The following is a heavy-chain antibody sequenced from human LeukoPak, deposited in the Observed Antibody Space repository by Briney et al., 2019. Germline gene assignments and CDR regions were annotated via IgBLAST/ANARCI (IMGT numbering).Heavy chain of an antibody. J-gene: IGHJ4*02. CDR1: GYTFTSYY. CDR3: ARGPLDYYDSSGGGDY. D-gene: IGHD3-22*01. CDR2: INPSGGST. V-gene: IGHV1-46*01. Sequence: ASVKVSCKASGYTFTSYYMHWVRQAPGQGLEWMGIINPSGGSTSYAQKFQGRVTMTRDTSTNTVYMELSSLRSEDTAVYYCARGPLDYYDSSGGGDYWGQGTLVTVSS.